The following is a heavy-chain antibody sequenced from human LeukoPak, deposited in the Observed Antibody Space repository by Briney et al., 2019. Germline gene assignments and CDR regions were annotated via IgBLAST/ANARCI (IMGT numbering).Heavy chain of an antibody. J-gene: IGHJ3*02. CDR1: GGSISSSRYS. CDR3: ARFGNSTWYKGAFDI. V-gene: IGHV4-39*01. CDR2: INYSGST. Sequence: SETLSLTCTVSGGSISSSRYSWGWIRQPPGKGLEWIGTINYSGSTYYNPSLKSRVTISVDTSKNQFSLRLSSVTAADTAVYCCARFGNSTWYKGAFDIWGQGTMVTVAS. D-gene: IGHD6-13*01.